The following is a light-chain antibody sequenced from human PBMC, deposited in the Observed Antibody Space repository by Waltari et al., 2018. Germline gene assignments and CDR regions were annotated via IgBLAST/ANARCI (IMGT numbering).Light chain of an antibody. Sequence: ELVLTQSPATLSLSPGDRATLSCRASQSVNWYLAWYQQRPGQAPRLLIYDTSNRATGIPARFSGSGSETDFTLTISSLEPDDSAVYYCQQRRNWPLTFGGGTKVEIK. CDR1: QSVNWY. V-gene: IGKV3-11*01. CDR3: QQRRNWPLT. J-gene: IGKJ4*01. CDR2: DTS.